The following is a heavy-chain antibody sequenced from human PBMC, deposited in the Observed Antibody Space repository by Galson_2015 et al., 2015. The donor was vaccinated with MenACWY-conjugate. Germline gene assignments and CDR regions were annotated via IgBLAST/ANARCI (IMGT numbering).Heavy chain of an antibody. V-gene: IGHV3-48*02. CDR3: ARVPGYSYGYYDW. D-gene: IGHD5-18*01. Sequence: PLRLPCAASGLTFSTYSMNWVRQAPGKGLEWVSCISSSSSTIYYADSVKGRFTISRDNAKNSLYLQMNTLRDEDTAVYYCARVPGYSYGYYDWWGQGTLVTVSS. CDR1: GLTFSTYS. J-gene: IGHJ4*02. CDR2: ISSSSSTI.